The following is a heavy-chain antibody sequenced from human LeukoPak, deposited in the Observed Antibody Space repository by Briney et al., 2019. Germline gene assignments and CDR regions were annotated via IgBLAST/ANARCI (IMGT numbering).Heavy chain of an antibody. CDR3: ARDRVSTIFGVAPLDY. D-gene: IGHD3-3*01. CDR2: ISSSSSYI. CDR1: GFTFSSYS. Sequence: GGSLRLSCAASGFTFSSYSMNWVRQAPGKGLEWVSSISSSSSYIYYADSVKGRFTIPRDNAKNSLYLQMNSLRAEDTAVYYCARDRVSTIFGVAPLDYWGQGTLVTVSS. J-gene: IGHJ4*02. V-gene: IGHV3-21*01.